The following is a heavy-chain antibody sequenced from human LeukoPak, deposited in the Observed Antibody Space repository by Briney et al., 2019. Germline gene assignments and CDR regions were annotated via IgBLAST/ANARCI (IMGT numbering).Heavy chain of an antibody. Sequence: SETLSLTCAVYGGTFSGYYWSWIRQPPGKGLEWIGEINHSGSTNYNLSLKSRVPISVDTSKHQFSLKLSSVTAADTAVYYCARGRVVGAPVDYWGQGTLVTVSS. J-gene: IGHJ4*02. CDR3: ARGRVVGAPVDY. V-gene: IGHV4-34*01. CDR1: GGTFSGYY. D-gene: IGHD1-26*01. CDR2: INHSGST.